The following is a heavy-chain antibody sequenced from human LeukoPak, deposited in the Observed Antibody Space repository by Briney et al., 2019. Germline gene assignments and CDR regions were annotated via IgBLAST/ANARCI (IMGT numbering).Heavy chain of an antibody. D-gene: IGHD2-2*01. CDR1: GVSISSGDYY. V-gene: IGHV4-30-4*01. CDR3: ATLERYCSSTSCYGGIDY. Sequence: PSQTLSLTCTVSGVSISSGDYYWGWIRQPPGKGLEWIGYIYYSGSTYYNPSLKSRVTISVDTSKNQFSMKLSSVTAADTAVYYCATLERYCSSTSCYGGIDYWGQGTLVTVSS. CDR2: IYYSGST. J-gene: IGHJ4*02.